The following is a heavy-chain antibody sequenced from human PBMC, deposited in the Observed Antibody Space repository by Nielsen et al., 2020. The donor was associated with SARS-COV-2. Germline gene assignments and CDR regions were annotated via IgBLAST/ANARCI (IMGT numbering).Heavy chain of an antibody. Sequence: GGSLRLSCAASGFTFDDYAMHWVRQAPGKGLEWVSGISWNSGSIGYADSVKGRFTISRGNAKNSLYLQMNSLRAEDTALYYCAKDMNWNDLEGSFDFWGQGTLVTVSS. CDR1: GFTFDDYA. CDR3: AKDMNWNDLEGSFDF. CDR2: ISWNSGSI. D-gene: IGHD1-1*01. V-gene: IGHV3-9*01. J-gene: IGHJ4*02.